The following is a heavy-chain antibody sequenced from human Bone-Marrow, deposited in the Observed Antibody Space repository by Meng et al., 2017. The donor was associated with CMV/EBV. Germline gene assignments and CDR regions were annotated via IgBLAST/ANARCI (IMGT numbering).Heavy chain of an antibody. J-gene: IGHJ4*02. V-gene: IGHV4-38-2*01. CDR2: IYHSGRP. CDR1: GYSMTSGYY. CDR3: ARAIYCIDTICSLPYFDA. D-gene: IGHD2-2*01. Sequence: SETLSLTCAVSGYSMTSGYYWGWSRQPPGKGLDLIGSIYHSGRPYYKPSLKSRVTISVNTSNNRFSLNLTSVTAADTAVYYRARAIYCIDTICSLPYFDAWGQGPLVPVSS.